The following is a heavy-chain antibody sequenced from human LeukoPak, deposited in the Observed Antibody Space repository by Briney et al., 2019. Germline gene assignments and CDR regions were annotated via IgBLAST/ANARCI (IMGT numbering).Heavy chain of an antibody. CDR1: GYSISSNHW. CDR3: VRATGAVAVRGWAFDI. V-gene: IGHV4-4*02. D-gene: IGHD6-19*01. J-gene: IGHJ3*02. CDR2: IYHDGTT. Sequence: PSGTLSLTCGVSGYSISSNHWWEWVRQPPGKGLEWIGEIYHDGTTKYSASLKSRATISLDKFKNQFSLKVISVTAADTAVYYCVRATGAVAVRGWAFDIWGHGTMVTVSS.